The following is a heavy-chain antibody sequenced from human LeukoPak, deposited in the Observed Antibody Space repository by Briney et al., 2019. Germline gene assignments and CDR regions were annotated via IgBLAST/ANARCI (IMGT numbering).Heavy chain of an antibody. CDR1: GFTFSSYA. Sequence: GGSLRLSCAASGFTFSSYAMSWLRQAPGKGLEWVSAISGSGGCTYYADSVKGRFTIARYNSKNTLYLQMKSLRAEDTAVYYCAKAGGCSSTSCYSFYYYYYGMDVWGQGTTVTVSS. D-gene: IGHD2-2*01. J-gene: IGHJ6*02. V-gene: IGHV3-23*01. CDR3: AKAGGCSSTSCYSFYYYYYGMDV. CDR2: ISGSGGCT.